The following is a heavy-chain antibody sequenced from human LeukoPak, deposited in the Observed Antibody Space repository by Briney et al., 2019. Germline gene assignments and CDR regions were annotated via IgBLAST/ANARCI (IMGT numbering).Heavy chain of an antibody. CDR2: IYYSGST. CDR3: ATRTVLRYFDWLSPRGFDY. D-gene: IGHD3-9*01. CDR1: GGSVSSDSYY. Sequence: SETLSLTCTVSGGSVSSDSYYWSWIRQPPGKGLEWIGYIYYSGSTNYNPSLKSRVTISVDTSKNQFSLKLSSVTAADTAVYYCATRTVLRYFDWLSPRGFDYWGQGTLVTVSS. J-gene: IGHJ4*02. V-gene: IGHV4-61*01.